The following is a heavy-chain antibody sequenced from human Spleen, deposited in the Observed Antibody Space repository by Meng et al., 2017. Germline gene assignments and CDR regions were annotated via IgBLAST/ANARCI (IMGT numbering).Heavy chain of an antibody. Sequence: SETLSLTCAVYGGSFSAYYWSWIRQPPGKGLEWIGEINHSGSTDYNPSLKSRVTISVDTSKKQFSLKLSSVTAADTAVYYCARNLVLLWFGEPYGMDVWGQGTTVTVSS. CDR2: INHSGST. CDR1: GGSFSAYY. J-gene: IGHJ6*02. V-gene: IGHV4-34*01. CDR3: ARNLVLLWFGEPYGMDV. D-gene: IGHD3-10*01.